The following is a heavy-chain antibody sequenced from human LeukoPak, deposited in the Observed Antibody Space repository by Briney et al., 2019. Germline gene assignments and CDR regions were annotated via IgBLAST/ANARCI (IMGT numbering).Heavy chain of an antibody. CDR2: INHSGST. CDR3: VRRRITMIVVDTDFDY. CDR1: GGSFSGYY. D-gene: IGHD3-22*01. Sequence: SETLSLTCAVYGGSFSGYYWSWIRQPPGKGLEWIGEINHSGSTNHNPSLKSRVTISVDTSKNQFSLKLSSVTAADTAVYYCVRRRITMIVVDTDFDYWGQGTLVTVSS. J-gene: IGHJ4*02. V-gene: IGHV4-34*01.